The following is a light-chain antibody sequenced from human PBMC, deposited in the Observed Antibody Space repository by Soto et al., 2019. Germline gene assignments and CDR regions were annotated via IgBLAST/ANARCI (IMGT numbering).Light chain of an antibody. J-gene: IGKJ2*01. CDR1: QSVSSSY. V-gene: IGKV3-20*01. Sequence: EIVLTQSPGNLSLSPGERATLSCRASQSVSSSYLAWYQQNPGQPPRLLIYVASGRATGIPDRFSGSGSGTDFTLTISRLEPEDFAVYYCQQYGGSSYTFGQGTKLEIK. CDR3: QQYGGSSYT. CDR2: VAS.